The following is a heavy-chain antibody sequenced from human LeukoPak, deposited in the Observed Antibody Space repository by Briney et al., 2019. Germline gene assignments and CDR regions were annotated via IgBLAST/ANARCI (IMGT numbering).Heavy chain of an antibody. CDR2: IIPILGIA. Sequence: SVTVSCKASGGTFSSYAISWVRQAPGQGLEWMGRIIPILGIANYAQKFQGRVTMTTDTSTSTAYMELRSLRSDDTAVYYCARDRGDYYYDSSGYPDYWGQGTLVTVSS. V-gene: IGHV1-69*04. J-gene: IGHJ4*02. CDR3: ARDRGDYYYDSSGYPDY. CDR1: GGTFSSYA. D-gene: IGHD3-22*01.